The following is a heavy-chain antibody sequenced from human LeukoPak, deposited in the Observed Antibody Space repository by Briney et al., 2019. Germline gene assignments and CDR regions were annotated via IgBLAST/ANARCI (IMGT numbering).Heavy chain of an antibody. CDR2: LNEDGSGK. V-gene: IGHV3-7*01. CDR1: RITLRNAW. Sequence: GGSLRLSRAVSRITLRNAWMSWVRQAPGKGLEWVASLNEDGSGKFSVGSVKDRITISRDNTRNSLDLQINSLTVEDTAIYYCARDDGDVWGTGTTVTVSS. CDR3: ARDDGDV. J-gene: IGHJ6*04.